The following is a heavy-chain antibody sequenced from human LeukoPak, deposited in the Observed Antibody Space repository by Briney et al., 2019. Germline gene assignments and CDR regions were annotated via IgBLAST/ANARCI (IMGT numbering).Heavy chain of an antibody. D-gene: IGHD6-19*01. CDR1: VGSISGYY. Sequence: SETLSLTCTVSVGSISGYYWSWIRQPPGKALEWIGYIYSSGATNSNPSLKSRVTISVDSSKNQCSLKLTSVTAADTAVYYCARRFDTSGWVDYWGQGTLVTVSS. CDR2: IYSSGAT. CDR3: ARRFDTSGWVDY. J-gene: IGHJ4*02. V-gene: IGHV4-4*09.